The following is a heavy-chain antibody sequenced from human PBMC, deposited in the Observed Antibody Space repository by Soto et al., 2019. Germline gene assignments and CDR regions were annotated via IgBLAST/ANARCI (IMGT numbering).Heavy chain of an antibody. CDR1: GLTFRSYA. V-gene: IGHV3-23*01. D-gene: IGHD7-27*01. CDR3: AKVGSGADYYYYGLDV. CDR2: ISGFGGTR. J-gene: IGHJ6*02. Sequence: PGGSLRLSCAASGLTFRSYAISWVRQAPRKGLEWVSGISGFGGTRYYADSVKGRFTISRDNSKNTVYLQMKRLRADDTAVYYCAKVGSGADYYYYGLDVWGQWTTVTVAS.